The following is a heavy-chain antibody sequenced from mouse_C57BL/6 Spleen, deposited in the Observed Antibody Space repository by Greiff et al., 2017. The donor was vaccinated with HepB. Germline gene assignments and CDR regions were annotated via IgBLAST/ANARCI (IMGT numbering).Heavy chain of an antibody. CDR2: IHPNSGST. CDR3: AIITTVVATNWYFDV. J-gene: IGHJ1*03. D-gene: IGHD1-1*01. V-gene: IGHV1-64*01. CDR1: GYTFTSYW. Sequence: QVQLQQPGAELVKPGASVKLSCKASGYTFTSYWMHWVKQRPGQGLEWIGMIHPNSGSTNYNEKFKSKATLTVDKSSSTAYMQLSSLTSEDPAVYYCAIITTVVATNWYFDVWGTGTTVTVSS.